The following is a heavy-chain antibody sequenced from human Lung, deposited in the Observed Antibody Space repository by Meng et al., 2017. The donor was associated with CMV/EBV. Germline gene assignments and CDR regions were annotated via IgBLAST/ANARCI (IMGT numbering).Heavy chain of an antibody. CDR1: GFTFSSYI. J-gene: IGHJ3*02. Sequence: SCAASGFTFSSYIMHWVRQAPGKGLEWVAVISHDGSNKYYADPVKGRSTISRDNSKNTLYLQMNSLRAEDMAVYYCARIRSYYGSGSYSHDAFDIWGQGKXV. V-gene: IGHV3-30-3*01. CDR3: ARIRSYYGSGSYSHDAFDI. D-gene: IGHD3-10*01. CDR2: ISHDGSNK.